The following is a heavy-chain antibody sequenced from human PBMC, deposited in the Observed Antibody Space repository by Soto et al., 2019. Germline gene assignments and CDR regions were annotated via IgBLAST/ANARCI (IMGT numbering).Heavy chain of an antibody. CDR1: GYTFISFD. CDR2: MNPNTGNT. D-gene: IGHD6-25*01. CDR3: ARRKERSGPYYLDS. J-gene: IGHJ4*02. V-gene: IGHV1-8*01. Sequence: QVQLVQSGAEVKKPGVSVRVSCQASGYTFISFDINWVRQATGQGLEWMGWMNPNTGNTGYEQKFQGRVTMTRNTSIGTAYMELSSLTSEDTAVYYCARRKERSGPYYLDSWGQGTLVTVSS.